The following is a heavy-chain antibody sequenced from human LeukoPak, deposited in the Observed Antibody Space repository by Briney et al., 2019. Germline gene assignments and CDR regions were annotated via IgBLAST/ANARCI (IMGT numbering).Heavy chain of an antibody. V-gene: IGHV1-69*13. Sequence: ASVKVSCKASGGTFSSYAISWVRQAPGQGLEWMGGIIPIFDTANYAQKFQGGVTITADESTSTAYMELSSLRSEDTAVYYCARDYPDYYDSSGYYGAFFDYWGQGTLVTVSS. CDR1: GGTFSSYA. CDR3: ARDYPDYYDSSGYYGAFFDY. CDR2: IIPIFDTA. J-gene: IGHJ4*02. D-gene: IGHD3-22*01.